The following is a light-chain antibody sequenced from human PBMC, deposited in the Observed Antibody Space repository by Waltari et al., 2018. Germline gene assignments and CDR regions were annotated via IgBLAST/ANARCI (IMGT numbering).Light chain of an antibody. CDR2: DVT. CDR3: YSYAGGYTFV. Sequence: QSALTQPRSVSGSPGQSVTISCTGTSGNVGGYDYVSWYQQHPGKAPTLMSYDVTKRPPWVPDRFSGAKSGNAAFLTISGLQAEDEADYHCYSYAGGYTFVFGPGTKLAVL. V-gene: IGLV2-11*01. CDR1: SGNVGGYDY. J-gene: IGLJ2*01.